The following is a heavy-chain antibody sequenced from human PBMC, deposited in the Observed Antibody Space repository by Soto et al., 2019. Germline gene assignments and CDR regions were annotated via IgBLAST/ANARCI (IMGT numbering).Heavy chain of an antibody. J-gene: IGHJ4*02. V-gene: IGHV4-31*03. CDR1: GGSISTGGYY. CDR3: ARKQAGFFYGIEY. Sequence: SETLSLTCTVSGGSISTGGYYWSWIRQYPGKGLEWLGYIDGSGYTFYNPSLQSRLTLSMDTSKNQFSLKLSSATAADTAVYFCARKQAGFFYGIEYWGQGTPVTVSS. D-gene: IGHD3-3*01. CDR2: IDGSGYT.